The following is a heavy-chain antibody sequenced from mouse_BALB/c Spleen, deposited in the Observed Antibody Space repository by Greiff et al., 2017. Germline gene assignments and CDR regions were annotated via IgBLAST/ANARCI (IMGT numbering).Heavy chain of an antibody. D-gene: IGHD3-1*01. CDR2: IRLKSNNYAT. CDR1: GFTFSNYW. Sequence: EVQRVESGGGLVQPGGSMKLSCVASGFTFSNYWMNWVRQSPEKGLEWVAEIRLKSNNYATHYAESVKGRFTISRDDSKSSVYLQMNNLRAEDTGIYYCTRGATAWFAYWGQGTLVTVSA. J-gene: IGHJ3*01. CDR3: TRGATAWFAY. V-gene: IGHV6-6*02.